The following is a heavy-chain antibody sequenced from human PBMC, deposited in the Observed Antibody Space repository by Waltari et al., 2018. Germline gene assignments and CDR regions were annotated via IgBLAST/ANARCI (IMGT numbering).Heavy chain of an antibody. D-gene: IGHD2-8*01. V-gene: IGHV1-2*02. CDR3: HRGVRS. Sequence: QVQLVQSGAEVKKPGASVKVSCKASGYTFTGYYLHWVRKAPGQGLEWMGWISHNSCGTFYAKNFQGRVTISGDTSKNQLSLKLTSVTAADTAVYYCHRGVRSWGQGTLVTVSS. CDR1: GYTFTGYY. J-gene: IGHJ5*02. CDR2: ISHNSCGT.